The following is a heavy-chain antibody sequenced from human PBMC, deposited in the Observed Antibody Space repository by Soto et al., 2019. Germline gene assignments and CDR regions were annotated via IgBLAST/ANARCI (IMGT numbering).Heavy chain of an antibody. V-gene: IGHV4-34*01. CDR3: AREALLRWLPVAWCDP. D-gene: IGHD3-3*01. CDR2: INHSGST. CDR1: GGSFSGYY. Sequence: QVQLQQWGAGLLKPSETLSLTCAVYGGSFSGYYWSWIRQPPGKGLEWIGEINHSGSTNYNPSLKSRVTISVDTSKSQFSLKMSSVTAADTAVYYCAREALLRWLPVAWCDPWGQVTLVTVSS. J-gene: IGHJ5*02.